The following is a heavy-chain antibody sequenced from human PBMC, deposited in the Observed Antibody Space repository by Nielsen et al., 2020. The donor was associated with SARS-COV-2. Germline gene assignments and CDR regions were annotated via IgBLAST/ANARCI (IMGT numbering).Heavy chain of an antibody. CDR2: INTNTGNP. Sequence: WVRQAPGQGLEWMGWINTNTGNPTYAQGFTGRFVFSLDTSVSTAYLQISSVKAEDTAVYYCARERSTYYDILTGYQITPFDYWGQGTLVTVSS. J-gene: IGHJ4*02. CDR3: ARERSTYYDILTGYQITPFDY. V-gene: IGHV7-4-1*02. D-gene: IGHD3-9*01.